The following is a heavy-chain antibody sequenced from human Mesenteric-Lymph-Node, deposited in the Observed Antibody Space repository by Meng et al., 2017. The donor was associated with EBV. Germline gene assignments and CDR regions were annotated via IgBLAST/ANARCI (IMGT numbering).Heavy chain of an antibody. Sequence: QGQLVGSGWGVVQPGRSLRLSCAASGFTFSSYGMHWVRQAPGKGLEWVAVISYDGSNKYYADSVKGRFTISRDNSKNTLYLQMNSLRAEDTAVYYCAGGSYGSVYWGQGTLVTVSS. J-gene: IGHJ4*02. D-gene: IGHD5-18*01. CDR3: AGGSYGSVY. CDR1: GFTFSSYG. V-gene: IGHV3-30*03. CDR2: ISYDGSNK.